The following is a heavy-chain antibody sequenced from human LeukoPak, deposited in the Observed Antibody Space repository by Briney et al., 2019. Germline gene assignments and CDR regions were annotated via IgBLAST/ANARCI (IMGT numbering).Heavy chain of an antibody. V-gene: IGHV1-2*02. CDR3: ARVGSSGWYVHPTLDY. CDR2: INPNSGDT. D-gene: IGHD6-19*01. CDR1: RYTFTGYY. J-gene: IGHJ4*02. Sequence: GASVKVSCKVSRYTFTGYYMHCMRQAPGQGLECMGWINPNSGDTIYAQKFQGSVTVTRDTSISTAYMELSRLRSDDTAVYYCARVGSSGWYVHPTLDYWGQGTLVTVSS.